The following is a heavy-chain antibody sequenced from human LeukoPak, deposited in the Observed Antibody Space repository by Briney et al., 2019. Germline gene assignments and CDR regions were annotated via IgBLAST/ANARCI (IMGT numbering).Heavy chain of an antibody. V-gene: IGHV3-23*01. J-gene: IGHJ4*02. Sequence: GGSLRLSCAASGFTFSSYAMSWVRQAPGKGLEWVSTISGSGSDTYYADSVKGRFTISRDNSKNTLYLQMNSLRAEDRALYYCARANVLLWFGELAYWGQGTLVTVSS. CDR3: ARANVLLWFGELAY. D-gene: IGHD3-10*01. CDR2: ISGSGSDT. CDR1: GFTFSSYA.